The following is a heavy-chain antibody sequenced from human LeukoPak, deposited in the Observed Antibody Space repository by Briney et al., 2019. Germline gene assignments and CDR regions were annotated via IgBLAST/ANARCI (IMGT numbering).Heavy chain of an antibody. D-gene: IGHD6-19*01. J-gene: IGHJ4*02. V-gene: IGHV3-74*01. Sequence: GGSLRLSCAAPGFTSSSYSMNWVRQAPGKGLVWLSRINSDGSSTSYADSVKGRFTISRDNAKNTLYLQMNSLRAEDTAVYYCARAPAVAGPPFDYWGQGTLVTVSS. CDR2: INSDGSST. CDR1: GFTSSSYS. CDR3: ARAPAVAGPPFDY.